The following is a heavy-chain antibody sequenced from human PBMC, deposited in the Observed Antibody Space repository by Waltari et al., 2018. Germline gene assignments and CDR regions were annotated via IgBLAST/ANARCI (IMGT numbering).Heavy chain of an antibody. V-gene: IGHV1-69*01. CDR1: GGPFSSYA. Sequence: QVQLVQSGAEVKKPGSSVKVSCKASGGPFSSYAISWVRQAPGQGLEWGGGIIPIFGTANSAQKFQGRVTITADESTSTAYMELSSLRSEDTAVYYCAGSYDILTGYYHYFDYWGQGTLVTVSS. D-gene: IGHD3-9*01. CDR2: IIPIFGTA. CDR3: AGSYDILTGYYHYFDY. J-gene: IGHJ4*02.